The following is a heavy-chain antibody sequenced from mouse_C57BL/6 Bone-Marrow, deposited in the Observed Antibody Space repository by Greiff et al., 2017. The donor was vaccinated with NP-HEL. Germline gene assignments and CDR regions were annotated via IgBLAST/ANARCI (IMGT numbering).Heavy chain of an antibody. CDR3: ARRGGYYYAMDY. Sequence: VKLMESGPELVKPGASVKISCKASGYTFTDYYINWVKQRPGQGLEWIGWIFPGSGSTYYNEQFKGKATLTVDTSSSTAYMLLSSLTSEDSAVYFCARRGGYYYAMDYWGQGTSVTVSS. J-gene: IGHJ4*01. CDR2: IFPGSGST. V-gene: IGHV1-75*01. CDR1: GYTFTDYY.